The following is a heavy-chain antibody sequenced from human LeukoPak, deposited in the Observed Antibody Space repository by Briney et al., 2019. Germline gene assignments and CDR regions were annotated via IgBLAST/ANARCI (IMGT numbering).Heavy chain of an antibody. J-gene: IGHJ5*02. CDR2: FSGSGGST. CDR1: GFTFSSYA. CDR3: ASLYGSGPKWSDP. D-gene: IGHD3-10*01. V-gene: IGHV3-23*01. Sequence: PGGSLRLSCAASGFTFSSYAMSWVRQAPGKGLEWVSTFSGSGGSTHYADSVKGRFTISRDNAKNSLYLQMNSLRAEDTAVYYCASLYGSGPKWSDPWGQGTLVTVSS.